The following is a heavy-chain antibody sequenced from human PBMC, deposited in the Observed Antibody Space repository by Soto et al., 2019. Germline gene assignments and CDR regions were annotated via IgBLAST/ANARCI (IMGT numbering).Heavy chain of an antibody. CDR1: GFTFDDYA. CDR3: ASGDPRFYYYYCMDV. CDR2: ISWNSGSI. J-gene: IGHJ6*03. Sequence: EVQLVESGGGLVQPGRSLRLSCAASGFTFDDYAMHWVRQAPGKGLEWVSGISWNSGSIGYADSVKGRFTISRDNAKNSLYLQMNSLRAEDTALYYCASGDPRFYYYYCMDVWGKGTTVTVSS. V-gene: IGHV3-9*01. D-gene: IGHD3-3*01.